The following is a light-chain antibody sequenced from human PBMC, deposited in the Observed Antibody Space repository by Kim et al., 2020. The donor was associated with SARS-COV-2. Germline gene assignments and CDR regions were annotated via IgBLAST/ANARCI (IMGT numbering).Light chain of an antibody. V-gene: IGLV3-1*01. CDR2: QDT. CDR1: KLGDKY. CDR3: QAWDSSTV. Sequence: SYELTQPPSVSVSPGQTASITCSGDKLGDKYACWYQQKPGQSPVLVIYQDTKRPSGFPERFSGSNSGNTATLTISGTQAMDEADYYCQAWDSSTVFG. J-gene: IGLJ1*01.